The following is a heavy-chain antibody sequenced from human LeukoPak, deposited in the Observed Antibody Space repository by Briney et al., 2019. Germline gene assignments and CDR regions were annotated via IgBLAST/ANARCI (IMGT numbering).Heavy chain of an antibody. CDR3: ARDSHTAAGTLRFDY. CDR1: GASISGSGYY. J-gene: IGHJ4*02. Sequence: PSETLSLTCTVSGASISGSGYYWGWIRQPPGKGLEWIGSIYSSGSTYYNASLQSRVTISVDTSKNQFSLKLSSVTAADTAVYYCARDSHTAAGTLRFDYWGQGTLVTVSS. CDR2: IYSSGST. V-gene: IGHV4-39*07. D-gene: IGHD6-13*01.